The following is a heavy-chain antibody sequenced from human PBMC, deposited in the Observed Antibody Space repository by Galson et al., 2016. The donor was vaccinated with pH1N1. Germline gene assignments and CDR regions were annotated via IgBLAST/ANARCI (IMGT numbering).Heavy chain of an antibody. CDR2: IWFDGSYE. D-gene: IGHD3-3*01. J-gene: IGHJ4*02. V-gene: IGHV3-33*01. CDR3: ARGDLEWLSHFDY. Sequence: SLRLSCATSGFAFSSYGMHWVRQAPGKGLEWVAVIWFDGSYEFYAGSVKGRFTISRDNSKNTLHLQMNSLRAEDTAVYYCARGDLEWLSHFDYWGQGTLVTVSS. CDR1: GFAFSSYG.